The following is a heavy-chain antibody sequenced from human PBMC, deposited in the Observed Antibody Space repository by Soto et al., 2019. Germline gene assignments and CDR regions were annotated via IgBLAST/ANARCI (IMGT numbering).Heavy chain of an antibody. J-gene: IGHJ4*02. CDR2: IWYDGSNK. CDR3: ARGGFRPYSSSWYYFAY. V-gene: IGHV3-33*01. Sequence: QVQLVESGGGVVQPGRSLRLSCAASGFTFSSYGMHWVRQAPGKGLEWVAVIWYDGSNKYYADSVKGRFTISRDNSKNTLYLQMNSLRAEDTAVYYCARGGFRPYSSSWYYFAYWGQGTLVTVSS. CDR1: GFTFSSYG. D-gene: IGHD6-13*01.